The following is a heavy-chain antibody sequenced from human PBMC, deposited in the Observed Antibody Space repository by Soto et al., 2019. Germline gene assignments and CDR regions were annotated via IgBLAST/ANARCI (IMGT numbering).Heavy chain of an antibody. CDR2: IDWDDDK. V-gene: IGHV2-70*01. J-gene: IGHJ2*01. D-gene: IGHD3-22*01. Sequence: SGPTLVNPTQTLTLTCTFSGFSLSTSGMCVSWIRQPQGKALEWLALIDWDDDKYYSTSLKTRLTISKDTSKNQVVLTMTNMDPVDTATYYCARTPPGYYYDSSGLRYWYFDLWGRGTLATVSS. CDR1: GFSLSTSGMC. CDR3: ARTPPGYYYDSSGLRYWYFDL.